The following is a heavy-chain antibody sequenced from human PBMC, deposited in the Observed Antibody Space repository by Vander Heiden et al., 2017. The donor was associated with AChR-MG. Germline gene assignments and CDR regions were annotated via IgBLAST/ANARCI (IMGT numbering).Heavy chain of an antibody. D-gene: IGHD6-19*01. Sequence: QVQLVQSGAEVKKPGSSVKVSCKASGGTFSSYAISWVRQAHGKGLEWMGGIIPIFGTANYAQKFQGRVRITAAESTSTAYMELSSLRYEDTDVYYCARISHIAVAAPDEYYFDYWGQGTLVTVSS. CDR1: GGTFSSYA. CDR2: IIPIFGTA. J-gene: IGHJ4*02. V-gene: IGHV1-69*01. CDR3: ARISHIAVAAPDEYYFDY.